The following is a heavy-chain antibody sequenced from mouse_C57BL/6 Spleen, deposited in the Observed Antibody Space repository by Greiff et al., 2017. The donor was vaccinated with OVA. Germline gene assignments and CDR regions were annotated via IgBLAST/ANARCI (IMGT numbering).Heavy chain of an antibody. D-gene: IGHD6-1*01. J-gene: IGHJ1*03. CDR1: GYTFTSYW. CDR3: ARGGSWYFDV. Sequence: QVQLQQPGAELVMPGASVKLSCKASGYTFTSYWMHWVKQRPGQGLEWIGEIDPSDSYPTYNQKFKGTSTLTVDKSSSTAYMQLSSLTSEDSAVYYCARGGSWYFDVWGTGTTVTVSS. V-gene: IGHV1-69*01. CDR2: IDPSDSYP.